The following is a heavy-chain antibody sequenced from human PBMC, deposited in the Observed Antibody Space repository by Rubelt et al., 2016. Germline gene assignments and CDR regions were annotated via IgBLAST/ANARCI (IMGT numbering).Heavy chain of an antibody. V-gene: IGHV1-3*01. CDR2: INAGNGNT. D-gene: IGHD2-15*01. J-gene: IGHJ6*02. CDR3: AREPVEDTSLYGMDV. CDR1: GYTFTNYA. Sequence: QVQLVQSGADVKKPGASVKVSCRASGYTFTNYAIHWVRQAHGQRPEWMGWINAGNGNTKYSKKFQGRVTITRDTSASTAYTELSSLGAEDTAVYYCAREPVEDTSLYGMDVWGQGATVSVSS.